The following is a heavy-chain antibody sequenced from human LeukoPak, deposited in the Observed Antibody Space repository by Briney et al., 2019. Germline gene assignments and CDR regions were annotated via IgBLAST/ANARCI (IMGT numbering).Heavy chain of an antibody. J-gene: IGHJ4*02. CDR2: IYTSGST. CDR1: GGSISSGSYY. CDR3: ARDGEFDSSGSYLYFDY. V-gene: IGHV4-61*02. D-gene: IGHD1-26*01. Sequence: PSQTLSLTCTVSGGSISSGSYYWSWIRQPAGKGLEWIGRIYTSGSTNYNPSLKSRVTISVDTSKNQFSLKLSSVTAADTAVYYCARDGEFDSSGSYLYFDYWGQGTLVTVSS.